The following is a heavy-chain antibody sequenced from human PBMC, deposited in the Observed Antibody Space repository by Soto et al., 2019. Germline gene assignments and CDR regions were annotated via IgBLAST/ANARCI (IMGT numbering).Heavy chain of an antibody. CDR2: IYYSGST. Sequence: SETLSLTCTVAGSSISSYYWSWIRQPPGKGLEWIGYIYYSGSTNYNPSLKSRVTISVDTSKNQFSLKLSSVTAADTAVYYCARGRWGYDFWSGYSWFDPWGQGTLVTVSS. CDR1: GSSISSYY. D-gene: IGHD3-3*01. V-gene: IGHV4-59*01. J-gene: IGHJ5*02. CDR3: ARGRWGYDFWSGYSWFDP.